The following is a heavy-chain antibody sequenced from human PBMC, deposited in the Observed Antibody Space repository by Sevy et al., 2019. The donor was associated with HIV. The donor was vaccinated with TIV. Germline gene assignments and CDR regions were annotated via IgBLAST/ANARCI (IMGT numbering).Heavy chain of an antibody. CDR2: IYYSGTT. CDR3: ARARVVAVPADYGMDV. J-gene: IGHJ6*02. D-gene: IGHD2-15*01. Sequence: SETLSLTCTVSGGSISSDYWSWFRQPPGKGLEWIGHIYYSGTTNYNPSLKSRVTISVDTSKNQFSLKVGSVTAADTAVYYCARARVVAVPADYGMDVWGQGTTVTVSS. V-gene: IGHV4-59*01. CDR1: GGSISSDY.